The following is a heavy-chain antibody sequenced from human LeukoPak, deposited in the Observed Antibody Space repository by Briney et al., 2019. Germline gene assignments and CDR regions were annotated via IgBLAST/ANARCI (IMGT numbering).Heavy chain of an antibody. J-gene: IGHJ3*02. D-gene: IGHD6-13*01. V-gene: IGHV3-21*01. CDR2: ISSSSSYI. CDR3: ARDSEAAAGSDAFDI. Sequence: PGGSLRLSCAASGFTFSSYAMSWVRQAPGKGLEWVSSISSSSSYIYYADSVKGRFTISRDNAKNSLYLQMNSLRAEDTAVYYCARDSEAAAGSDAFDIWGQGTMVTVSS. CDR1: GFTFSSYA.